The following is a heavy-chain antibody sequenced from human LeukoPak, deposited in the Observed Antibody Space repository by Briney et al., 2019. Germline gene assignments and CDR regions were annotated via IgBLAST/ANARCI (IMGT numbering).Heavy chain of an antibody. CDR3: AREISRFGI. V-gene: IGHV3-66*01. Sequence: GGSLRLSCAASGFTVSSNYMSWVRQAPGKGLEWVSSIYIGGSTYYADSMKGRFTISRDNPNNTLYLQMHSLRAEDTAVYYCAREISRFGIWGQGTLVTASS. J-gene: IGHJ4*02. CDR2: IYIGGST. CDR1: GFTVSSNY. D-gene: IGHD3-16*01.